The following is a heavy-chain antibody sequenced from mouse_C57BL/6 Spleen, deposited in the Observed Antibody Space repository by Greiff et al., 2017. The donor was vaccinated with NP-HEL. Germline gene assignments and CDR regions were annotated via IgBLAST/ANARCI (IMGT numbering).Heavy chain of an antibody. Sequence: QVHVKQSGAELVKPGASVKLSCKASGYTFTSYWMQWVKQRPGQGLEWIGEIDPSDSYTNYNQKFKGKATLTVDTSSSTAYMQLSSLTSEDSAVYYCARRGFAYWGQGTLVTVSA. V-gene: IGHV1-50*01. CDR2: IDPSDSYT. CDR1: GYTFTSYW. CDR3: ARRGFAY. J-gene: IGHJ3*01.